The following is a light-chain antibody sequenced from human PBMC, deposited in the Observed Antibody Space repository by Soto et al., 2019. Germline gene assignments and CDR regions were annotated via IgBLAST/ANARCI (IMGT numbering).Light chain of an antibody. CDR2: GAS. Sequence: EIVMTQSPGTLSLSAWERATLSCRASQSVSSSNLAWYQQKLGQAPRLLIYGASTRATGVPARFSGSGAWTEFTLTISSLQSEDFAVYYCQQYNVWPPWTFGQGTKVDIK. J-gene: IGKJ1*01. CDR1: QSVSSSN. V-gene: IGKV3-15*01. CDR3: QQYNVWPPWT.